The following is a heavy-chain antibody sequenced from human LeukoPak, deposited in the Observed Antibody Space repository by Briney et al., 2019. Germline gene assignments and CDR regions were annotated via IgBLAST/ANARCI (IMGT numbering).Heavy chain of an antibody. CDR3: ARDLRH. Sequence: SETLSLTCTVSGYSISSGYYWGWIRQPPGKGLEWIGYIYYSGSTNYNPSLKSRVTISVDTSKNQFSLKLSSVTAADTAVYYCARDLRHWGQGTLVTVSS. J-gene: IGHJ4*02. V-gene: IGHV4-61*01. CDR2: IYYSGST. CDR1: GYSISSGYY.